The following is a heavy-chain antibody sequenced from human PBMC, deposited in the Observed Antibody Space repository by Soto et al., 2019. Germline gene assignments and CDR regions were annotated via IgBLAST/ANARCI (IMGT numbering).Heavy chain of an antibody. CDR1: GFTFSSYA. Sequence: HPGGSLRLSCAASGFTFSSYAMSWVRQAPGKGLEWVSAISGSGGSTYYADSVKGRFTISRDNSKNTLYLQMNSLRAEDTAVYYCAKDITMTGEGYYYGMDVWGQGTTVTVSS. V-gene: IGHV3-23*01. J-gene: IGHJ6*02. D-gene: IGHD3-22*01. CDR2: ISGSGGST. CDR3: AKDITMTGEGYYYGMDV.